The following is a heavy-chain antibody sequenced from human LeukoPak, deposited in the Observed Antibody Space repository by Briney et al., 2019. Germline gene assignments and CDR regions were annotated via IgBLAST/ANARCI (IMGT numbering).Heavy chain of an antibody. Sequence: GGSLRLSCAASGFTLSNYDMHWVRQGPGKGLEWVAVISYDGTSIYYADSVKGRFTISRDSSKNTLYLQLNSLRAEDTAVYYCAKDRGKASPGRYYFDYWGQGTLVTVSS. V-gene: IGHV3-30*18. CDR3: AKDRGKASPGRYYFDY. D-gene: IGHD3-16*01. CDR2: ISYDGTSI. CDR1: GFTLSNYD. J-gene: IGHJ4*02.